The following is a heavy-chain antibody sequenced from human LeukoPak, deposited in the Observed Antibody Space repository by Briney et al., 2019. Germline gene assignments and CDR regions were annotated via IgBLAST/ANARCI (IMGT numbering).Heavy chain of an antibody. D-gene: IGHD1-26*01. J-gene: IGHJ4*02. CDR1: GGSISSGGYY. V-gene: IGHV4-31*03. CDR2: IYYSGST. Sequence: SETLSLTCTASGGSISSGGYYWSWIRQHPGKGLEWIAYIYYSGSTYYNPSLKSRVTISVDTSKNQFSLRLSSVTAADTAVYYCARGEPYYFDYWGQGTLVTVSS. CDR3: ARGEPYYFDY.